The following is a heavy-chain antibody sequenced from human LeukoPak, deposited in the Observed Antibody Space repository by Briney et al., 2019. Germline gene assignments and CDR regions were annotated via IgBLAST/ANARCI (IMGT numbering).Heavy chain of an antibody. CDR1: GFTFSDYA. J-gene: IGHJ5*02. CDR2: ITGGGGST. CDR3: AKDPGHNWNYWFDP. V-gene: IGHV3-23*01. Sequence: GGPLRLSCAASGFTFSDYAMSWVRQAPGKGLEWVSAITGGGGSTYYADSVKGRVTISRDNSKNTLYLQMNSLRAEDTAVYYCAKDPGHNWNYWFDPWGQGTLVTVSS. D-gene: IGHD1-7*01.